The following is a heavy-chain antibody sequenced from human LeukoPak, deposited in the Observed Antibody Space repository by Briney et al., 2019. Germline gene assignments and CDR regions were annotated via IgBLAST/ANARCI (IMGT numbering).Heavy chain of an antibody. CDR1: GGXVTGGGYY. CDR3: ATAGWEYFYFDS. D-gene: IGHD1-26*01. V-gene: IGHV4-31*03. Sequence: SETLSLTCSVSGGXVTGGGYYWSWIRQHPGKGLEWIGFASYSGGTYYNPSLMSRITISVDRSQNQFSLRMRDVTAADTAVYFCATAGWEYFYFDSWGQGALVAVSS. CDR2: ASYSGGT. J-gene: IGHJ4*02.